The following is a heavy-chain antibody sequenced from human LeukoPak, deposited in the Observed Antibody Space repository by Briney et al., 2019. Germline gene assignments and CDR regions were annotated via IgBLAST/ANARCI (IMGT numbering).Heavy chain of an antibody. V-gene: IGHV4-30-4*01. CDR3: ARPYYYDSRIDP. J-gene: IGHJ5*02. Sequence: PSETLSLTCTVSGVSISSGDYYWSWIRQPPGKGLEWIGYTYYSGSTYYSPSLESRVTISVDTSKNQFSLKLSSVTAADTAVYYCARPYYYDSRIDPWGQGTRVTVSS. D-gene: IGHD3-22*01. CDR2: TYYSGST. CDR1: GVSISSGDYY.